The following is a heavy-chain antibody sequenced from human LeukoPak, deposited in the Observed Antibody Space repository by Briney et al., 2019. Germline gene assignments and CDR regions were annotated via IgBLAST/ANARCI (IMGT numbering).Heavy chain of an antibody. V-gene: IGHV4-31*03. CDR2: IYNSGST. D-gene: IGHD4-17*01. CDR3: AREGGTVTTPYFDY. CDR1: GGSVNSGDYY. Sequence: SQTLSLTCNVSGGSVNSGDYYWSWIRQHPGKGLEWIGYIYNSGSTYYNPSLKSRVTISVDTSKNQFSLKLSSVTAADTAVYYCAREGGTVTTPYFDYWGQGTLVTVSS. J-gene: IGHJ4*02.